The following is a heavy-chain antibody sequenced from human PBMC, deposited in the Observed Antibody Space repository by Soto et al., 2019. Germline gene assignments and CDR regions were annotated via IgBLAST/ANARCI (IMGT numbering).Heavy chain of an antibody. D-gene: IGHD6-19*01. CDR2: ISWNSNSI. J-gene: IGHJ5*02. V-gene: IGHV3-9*01. Sequence: EVQLVESGGGLAQPGRSLRLSCEASGFTFESYAMHWIRQAPGKGLEWVSGISWNSNSIGYADSVKGRFTISRDNAMNSLYLQMNSLRVEDTAFYYCAKGIEQWLSNWFDPGGQGTLVTVSS. CDR3: AKGIEQWLSNWFDP. CDR1: GFTFESYA.